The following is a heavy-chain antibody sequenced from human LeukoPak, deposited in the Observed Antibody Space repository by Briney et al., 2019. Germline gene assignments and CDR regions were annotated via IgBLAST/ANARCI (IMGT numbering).Heavy chain of an antibody. V-gene: IGHV4-30-2*01. D-gene: IGHD3-16*02. CDR3: ARDYQAPPYAFDI. J-gene: IGHJ3*02. Sequence: PSETLSLTCAVSGGSISSGGYSWSWIRQPPGKGLEWIGYIYHSGSTYYNPSLKSRVTISVDRSKNQFSLKLSSVTAADTAVYYCARDYQAPPYAFDIWGQGTMVTVSS. CDR2: IYHSGST. CDR1: GGSISSGGYS.